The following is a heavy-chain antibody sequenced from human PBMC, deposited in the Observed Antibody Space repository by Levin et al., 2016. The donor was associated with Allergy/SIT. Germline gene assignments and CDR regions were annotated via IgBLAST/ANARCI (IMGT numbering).Heavy chain of an antibody. D-gene: IGHD5-12*01. CDR2: INHSGST. CDR3: ARGSDIVATAYYYYGMDV. J-gene: IGHJ6*02. CDR1: GGSFSGYY. Sequence: SETLSLTCAVYGGSFSGYYWSWIRQPPGKGLEWIGEINHSGSTNYNPSLKSRVTISVDTSKNQFSLKLSSVTAADTAVYYCARGSDIVATAYYYYGMDVWGQGTTVTVSS. V-gene: IGHV4-34*01.